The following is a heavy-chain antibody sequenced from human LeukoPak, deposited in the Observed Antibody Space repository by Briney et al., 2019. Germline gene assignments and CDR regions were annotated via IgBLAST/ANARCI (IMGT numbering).Heavy chain of an antibody. D-gene: IGHD2-8*02. V-gene: IGHV4-59*01. Sequence: PSETLPLTCTVSGGSISSYYWSWIRQPPGKGLEWIGYIYYSGSTTYNPSLKSRVTISVDTSKNQFSLRLISVTAADTAMYYCARENLVPASGSPHSFYYGMDVWGKGTTVTVSS. J-gene: IGHJ6*04. CDR3: ARENLVPASGSPHSFYYGMDV. CDR2: IYYSGST. CDR1: GGSISSYY.